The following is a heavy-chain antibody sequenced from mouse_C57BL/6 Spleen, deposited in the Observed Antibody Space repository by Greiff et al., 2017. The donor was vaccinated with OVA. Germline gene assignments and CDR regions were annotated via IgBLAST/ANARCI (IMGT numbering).Heavy chain of an antibody. D-gene: IGHD2-2*01. CDR1: GFTFSDYG. V-gene: IGHV5-17*01. CDR3: ARRRGYDVGFDY. J-gene: IGHJ2*01. CDR2: ISSGSSTI. Sequence: EVKLVESGGGLVKPGGSLKLSCAASGFTFSDYGMHWVRQAPEKGLEWVAYISSGSSTIYYADTVKGRFTISRDNAKNTLFLQMTSLRSEDTAMYYCARRRGYDVGFDYWGQGTTLTVSS.